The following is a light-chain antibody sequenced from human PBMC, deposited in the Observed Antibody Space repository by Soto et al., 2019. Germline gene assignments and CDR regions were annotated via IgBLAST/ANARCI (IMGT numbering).Light chain of an antibody. V-gene: IGKV1-5*01. J-gene: IGKJ5*01. CDR3: QQYKSYSPIT. CDR1: QSISSW. CDR2: DAS. Sequence: DIQMTQSPSTLSASVGDRVTITCRASQSISSWLAWYQQKPGKAPKLLIYDASSLESGVPSRFSGSGSGTEFTLTISSLQPDDFATYYCQQYKSYSPITFGQGTRLEI.